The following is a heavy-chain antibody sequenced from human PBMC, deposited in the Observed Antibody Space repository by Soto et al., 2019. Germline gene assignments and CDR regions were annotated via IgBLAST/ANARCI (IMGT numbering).Heavy chain of an antibody. D-gene: IGHD4-4*01. CDR3: AKTTVHYGMDV. CDR2: ISYDGSNK. Sequence: QVQLVESGGGVVQPGRSLRLSCAASGFTFSSYGMHWVRQAPGKGLEWVAVISYDGSNKYYADSVKGRFTISRDNSKNTLYLQMNRLRAEDTAVYYCAKTTVHYGMDVWGQGTTVTVSS. J-gene: IGHJ6*02. CDR1: GFTFSSYG. V-gene: IGHV3-30*18.